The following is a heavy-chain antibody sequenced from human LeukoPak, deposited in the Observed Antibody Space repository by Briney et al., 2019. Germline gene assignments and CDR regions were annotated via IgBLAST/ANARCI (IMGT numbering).Heavy chain of an antibody. CDR1: GGSLSSSSYY. D-gene: IGHD6-13*01. Sequence: SETLSLTCTVSGGSLSSSSYYWGWIRQPPGKGLEWIGSIYYSGSTYYSPSLKSRVTISVDTSKNQFSLKLSSVTAADTAVYYCARRYSSSWYWFDPWGQGTLVTVSS. V-gene: IGHV4-39*01. J-gene: IGHJ5*02. CDR3: ARRYSSSWYWFDP. CDR2: IYYSGST.